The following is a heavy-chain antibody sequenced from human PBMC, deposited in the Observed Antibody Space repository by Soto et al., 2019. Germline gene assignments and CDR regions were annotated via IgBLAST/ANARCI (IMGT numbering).Heavy chain of an antibody. V-gene: IGHV3-30*18. D-gene: IGHD1-20*01. Sequence: QVQLVESGGGVVQPGRSLRLSCAASGFTFSSYGMHWVRQAPGKGLEWVAVISYDGSNKYYADSVKGRFTISRDNSKNTLYLQMNSLRAEDTAVYYCAKGRITINFSDYWGQGTLVTVSS. CDR2: ISYDGSNK. J-gene: IGHJ4*02. CDR3: AKGRITINFSDY. CDR1: GFTFSSYG.